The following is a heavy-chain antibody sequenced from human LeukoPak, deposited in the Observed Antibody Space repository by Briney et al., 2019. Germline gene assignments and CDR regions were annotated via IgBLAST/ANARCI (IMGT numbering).Heavy chain of an antibody. Sequence: PGGSLRLSCAASGFTFSSYGMHWVRQAPGKGLEWAAFIRYDGSNKYYADSVKGRFTISRDNSKNTLYLQMNSLRAEDTAVYYCAKDRGGYGSFFDYWGQGTLVTVSS. V-gene: IGHV3-30*02. CDR1: GFTFSSYG. CDR2: IRYDGSNK. J-gene: IGHJ4*02. D-gene: IGHD5-12*01. CDR3: AKDRGGYGSFFDY.